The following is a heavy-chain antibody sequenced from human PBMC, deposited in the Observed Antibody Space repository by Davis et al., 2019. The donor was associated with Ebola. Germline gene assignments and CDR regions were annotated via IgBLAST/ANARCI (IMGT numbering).Heavy chain of an antibody. CDR2: IKQDGSEK. CDR1: GFTFSSYW. CDR3: ARAGGYTTVTSY. Sequence: GESLKISCAASGFTFSSYWMSWVRQAPGKGLEWVANIKQDGSEKYYVDSVKGRFTISRENAKNSMYLQMNSLRAEDTAVYYCARAGGYTTVTSYWGQGTLVTVSS. V-gene: IGHV3-7*01. J-gene: IGHJ4*02. D-gene: IGHD4-17*01.